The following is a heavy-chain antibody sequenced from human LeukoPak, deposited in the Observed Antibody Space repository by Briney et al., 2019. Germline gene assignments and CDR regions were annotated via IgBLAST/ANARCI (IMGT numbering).Heavy chain of an antibody. CDR3: TRHDDSGTYYLGY. V-gene: IGHV3-73*01. Sequence: GGSLRLSCAASGFTFSGSAMHWVRQASGDGLGWVGCIRSKVNSYATAYAASVKGRFTISRDDSKNTAYLQMNSLKTEDTAVYYCTRHDDSGTYYLGYWGQGTLVTVSS. CDR1: GFTFSGSA. D-gene: IGHD3-10*01. J-gene: IGHJ4*02. CDR2: IRSKVNSYAT.